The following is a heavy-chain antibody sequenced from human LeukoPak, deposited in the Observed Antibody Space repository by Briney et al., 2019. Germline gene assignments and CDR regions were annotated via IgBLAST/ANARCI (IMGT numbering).Heavy chain of an antibody. CDR3: ARDCIGCLGFDY. J-gene: IGHJ4*02. D-gene: IGHD5/OR15-5a*01. Sequence: RASVKVSCKASGYTFTNYGISWVRQAPGQGLEWMGWVSAYADDTNYVQKLRGRITMTTDTSTSTAYVELRSLRSDDTAVYYCARDCIGCLGFDYWGQGTLVTVSS. V-gene: IGHV1-18*01. CDR1: GYTFTNYG. CDR2: VSAYADDT.